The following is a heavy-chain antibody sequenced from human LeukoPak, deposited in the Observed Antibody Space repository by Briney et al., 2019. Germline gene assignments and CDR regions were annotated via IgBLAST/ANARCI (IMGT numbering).Heavy chain of an antibody. V-gene: IGHV4-4*02. Sequence: SETLSLACAVSGGSISSNNWWGWVRQPPGKGLEWIGEIYHSGSPNYNPSLKSRVTISVDKSRNHFSLNLSSVTAADTAVYYCARVNINNWHSCDYWGQGTLVTVSS. D-gene: IGHD1-1*01. CDR2: IYHSGSP. CDR3: ARVNINNWHSCDY. CDR1: GGSISSNNW. J-gene: IGHJ4*02.